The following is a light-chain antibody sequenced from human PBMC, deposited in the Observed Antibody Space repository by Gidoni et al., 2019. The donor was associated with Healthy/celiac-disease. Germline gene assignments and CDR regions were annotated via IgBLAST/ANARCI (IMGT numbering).Light chain of an antibody. CDR2: GAS. Sequence: EIVLTQSPGTLSLSPGERATLSCRASKSVSSSYLAWYQQKPGQAPRLLIYGASSMATGIPDSFSGSWSGTDFTLIISRLEPEDFAVYYCQQYGSYFGQGTKLEIK. CDR1: KSVSSSY. J-gene: IGKJ2*01. V-gene: IGKV3-20*01. CDR3: QQYGSY.